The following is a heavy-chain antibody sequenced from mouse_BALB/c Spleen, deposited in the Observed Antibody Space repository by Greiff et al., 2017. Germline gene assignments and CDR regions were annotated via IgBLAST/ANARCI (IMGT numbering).Heavy chain of an antibody. CDR1: GFNIKDTY. CDR3: ARHGNYEAWFAY. CDR2: IDPANGNT. Sequence: VQLQQSGAELVKPGASVKLSCTASGFNIKDTYMHWVKQRPEQGLEWIGRIDPANGNTKYDPKFQGKATITADTSSNTAYLQLSSLTSEDTAVYYCARHGNYEAWFAYWGQGTLVTVSA. V-gene: IGHV14-3*02. J-gene: IGHJ3*01. D-gene: IGHD2-1*01.